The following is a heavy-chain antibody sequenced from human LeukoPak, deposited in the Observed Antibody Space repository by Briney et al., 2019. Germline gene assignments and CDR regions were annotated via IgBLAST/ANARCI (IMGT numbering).Heavy chain of an antibody. CDR2: ISQDGSNK. J-gene: IGHJ4*02. V-gene: IGHV3-30*03. Sequence: GGSLRLSCAASGFTLSGHGMHWVRQAPGKGLDGVAVISQDGSNKHYADSVKGRFTISRDNSKNTLYLQMNSLRAEDTAVYYCARTNHYYGSGSYYNPFDYWGQGTLVTVSS. D-gene: IGHD3-10*01. CDR1: GFTLSGHG. CDR3: ARTNHYYGSGSYYNPFDY.